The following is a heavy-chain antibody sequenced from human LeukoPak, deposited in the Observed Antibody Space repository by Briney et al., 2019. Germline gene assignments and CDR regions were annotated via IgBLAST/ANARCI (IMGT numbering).Heavy chain of an antibody. CDR1: GYTFNSYG. J-gene: IGHJ4*02. CDR3: ARDRHSSGWEIIDY. Sequence: ASVKVSCKASGYTFNSYGISWVRQAPGQGLEWMGWISAYNGNTNYAQKLQGRVTMTTDTSTSTAYMELRSLRSDDTAVYYRARDRHSSGWEIIDYWGQGTLVTVSA. V-gene: IGHV1-18*01. D-gene: IGHD6-19*01. CDR2: ISAYNGNT.